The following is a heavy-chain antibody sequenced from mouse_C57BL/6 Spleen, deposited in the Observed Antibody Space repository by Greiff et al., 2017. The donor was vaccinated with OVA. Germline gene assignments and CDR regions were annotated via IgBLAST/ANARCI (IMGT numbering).Heavy chain of an antibody. D-gene: IGHD2-3*01. CDR3: ARKVYDGYYVAMDY. V-gene: IGHV1-85*01. J-gene: IGHJ4*01. CDR2: IYPRDGST. CDR1: GYTFTSYD. Sequence: QVQLQQSGPELVKPGASVKLSCKASGYTFTSYDINWVKQRPGQGLEWIGWIYPRDGSTKYNEKFKGKATLTVDTSSSTAYMELHSLTSDDAADYFSARKVYDGYYVAMDYWGQGTSVTVSS.